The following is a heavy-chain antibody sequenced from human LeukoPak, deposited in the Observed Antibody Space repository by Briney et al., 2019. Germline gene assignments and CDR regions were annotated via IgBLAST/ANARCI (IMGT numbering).Heavy chain of an antibody. Sequence: SETLSLTCAVYGGSFSGYYWSWIRQPPGKGLEWIGEINHSGSTNYNPSLKSRVTISVDTSKNQFSLKLSSVTAADTAVYYCARGSRYYGSGSYSLDYWGQGTLVTVSS. J-gene: IGHJ4*02. V-gene: IGHV4-34*01. CDR1: GGSFSGYY. D-gene: IGHD3-10*01. CDR2: INHSGST. CDR3: ARGSRYYGSGSYSLDY.